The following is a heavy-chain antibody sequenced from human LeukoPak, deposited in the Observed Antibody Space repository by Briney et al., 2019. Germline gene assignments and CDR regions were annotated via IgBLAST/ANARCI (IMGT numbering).Heavy chain of an antibody. CDR2: INPNSGGT. D-gene: IGHD3-3*01. CDR1: GYTFTGYY. J-gene: IGHJ4*02. CDR3: ARSQSAYFGVVIRY. V-gene: IGHV1-2*02. Sequence: ASVKVSCKASGYTFTGYYMHWVRQAPGQGLEWMGWINPNSGGTNYAQKFQGRVTITRDTSISTAYMELSSLRSDDTAVYYCARSQSAYFGVVIRYWGQGTLVTVSS.